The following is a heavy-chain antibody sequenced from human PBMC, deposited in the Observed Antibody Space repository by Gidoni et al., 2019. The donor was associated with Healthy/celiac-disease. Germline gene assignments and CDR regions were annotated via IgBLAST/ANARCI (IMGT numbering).Heavy chain of an antibody. Sequence: EVQLVESGGGLVKPGGSLRLSCAASGFTFSSYSMNGVRQAPGKGLEWVSSISSSSSYIYYADSVKGRFTISRDNAKNSLYLQMNSLRAEDTAVYYCARDHDYYDSSGYHYWGQGTLVTVSS. J-gene: IGHJ4*02. CDR1: GFTFSSYS. V-gene: IGHV3-21*01. D-gene: IGHD3-22*01. CDR3: ARDHDYYDSSGYHY. CDR2: ISSSSSYI.